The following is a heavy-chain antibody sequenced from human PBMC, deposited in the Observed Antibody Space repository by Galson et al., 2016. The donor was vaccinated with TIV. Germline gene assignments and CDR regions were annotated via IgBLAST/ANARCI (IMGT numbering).Heavy chain of an antibody. J-gene: IGHJ4*02. CDR1: GFSFIDYS. CDR2: MKEEGTEQ. V-gene: IGHV3-7*01. D-gene: IGHD5-24*01. Sequence: SLRLSCAASGFSFIDYSMSWVRQAPGTGLEWVASMKEEGTEQYNVNAVKGRSTISRDGAGNSVYLQMNSLGVEDTAVYFFARWRGRQSEFDSWGQGTLVTVSA. CDR3: ARWRGRQSEFDS.